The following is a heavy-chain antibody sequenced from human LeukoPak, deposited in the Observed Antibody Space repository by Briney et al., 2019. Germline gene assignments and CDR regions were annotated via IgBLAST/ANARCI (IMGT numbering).Heavy chain of an antibody. D-gene: IGHD6-19*01. Sequence: GGSLRLSCAASGFTFSSFGMHWVRQAPGKGLEWVAVISYDGSNKYYADSVKGRFTISRDNSKNTLYLQMNSLRAEDTAVYYCAKDGNGVKWLVNGFDYWGQGTLVTVSS. CDR3: AKDGNGVKWLVNGFDY. J-gene: IGHJ4*02. CDR2: ISYDGSNK. V-gene: IGHV3-30*18. CDR1: GFTFSSFG.